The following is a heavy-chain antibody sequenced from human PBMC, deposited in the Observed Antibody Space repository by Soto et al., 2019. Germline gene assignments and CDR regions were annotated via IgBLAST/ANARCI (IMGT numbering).Heavy chain of an antibody. D-gene: IGHD6-19*01. CDR3: VKEGYMRSDWYGQFDY. V-gene: IGHV3-64D*06. CDR1: GFTFNSYA. CDR2: ISSYGADT. J-gene: IGHJ4*02. Sequence: GSLRLSCSASGFTFNSYAMHWVRQAPGKGLEFVSAISSYGADTYYADSVKGRFAISRDNSKNTLYLQMSSLRAEDTALYYCVKEGYMRSDWYGQFDYWGQGALVTVSS.